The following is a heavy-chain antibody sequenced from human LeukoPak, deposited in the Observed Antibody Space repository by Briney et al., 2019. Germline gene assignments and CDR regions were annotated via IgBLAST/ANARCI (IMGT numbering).Heavy chain of an antibody. CDR3: ARASAGYSTSRYVG. CDR2: INPNSGGT. D-gene: IGHD6-13*01. J-gene: IGHJ1*01. Sequence: GASVKASCKASGYTFTGYYMHWVRQAPGQGLEWMGWINPNSGGTNYAQKFQGRVTMTRDTSISTAYMELSRLRSDDTAVYYCARASAGYSTSRYVGWGQGPWSPSPQ. CDR1: GYTFTGYY. V-gene: IGHV1-2*02.